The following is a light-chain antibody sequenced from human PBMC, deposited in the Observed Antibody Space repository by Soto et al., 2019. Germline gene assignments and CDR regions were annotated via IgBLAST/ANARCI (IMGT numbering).Light chain of an antibody. CDR2: AAS. J-gene: IGKJ4*01. Sequence: EVVLTQSPGTLSLSPGERATLSCRASQSVSSTFLAWYQQKPGQAPRLLIYAASSRATGIPDRFSGSGSGTDFTLTISSLQPEDFATYYCQQFNSPLTFGGGTKVHI. V-gene: IGKV3-20*01. CDR1: QSVSSTF. CDR3: QQFNSPLT.